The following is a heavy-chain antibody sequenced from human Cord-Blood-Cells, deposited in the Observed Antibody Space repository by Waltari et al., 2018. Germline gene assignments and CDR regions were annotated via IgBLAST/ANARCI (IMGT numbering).Heavy chain of an antibody. CDR3: ARVSLSPELGIGDY. Sequence: QVQLVQSGAEVKKPGASVKVSCKASGYTFTNYDINWVRQVTGQGFEWMGWMNPNSGNTGYAQKFQGRVTITRNTSISTAYMELSSLRSEDTAVYYCARVSLSPELGIGDYWGQGTLVTVSS. D-gene: IGHD7-27*01. CDR2: MNPNSGNT. V-gene: IGHV1-8*03. J-gene: IGHJ4*02. CDR1: GYTFTNYD.